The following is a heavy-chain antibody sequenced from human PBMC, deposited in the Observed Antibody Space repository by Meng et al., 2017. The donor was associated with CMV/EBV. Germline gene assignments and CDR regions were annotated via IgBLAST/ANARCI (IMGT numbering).Heavy chain of an antibody. V-gene: IGHV1-18*01. CDR1: GYTFTSYG. Sequence: ASVKVSCKASGYTFTSYGISRVRQAPGQGLEWMGWISAYNGNTNYAQKLQGRVTMTTDTSTSTAYMELRSLRSDDTAVYYCARRNNYNYYYYGMDVWGQGTTVTVSS. CDR3: ARRNNYNYYYYGMDV. D-gene: IGHD4-11*01. J-gene: IGHJ6*02. CDR2: ISAYNGNT.